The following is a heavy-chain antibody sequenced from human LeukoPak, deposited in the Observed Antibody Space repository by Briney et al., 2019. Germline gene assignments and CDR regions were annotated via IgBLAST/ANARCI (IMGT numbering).Heavy chain of an antibody. CDR1: GYSITSSSW. CDR3: ASSGYSYGYDAFDI. CDR2: IYYSGST. V-gene: IGHV4-28*01. J-gene: IGHJ3*02. D-gene: IGHD5-18*01. Sequence: SETLSLTCAVSGYSITSSSWWGWTRQPPGKGLEWIGYIYYSGSTNYNPSLKSRVTISVDTSKNQFSLKLSSVTAADTAVYYCASSGYSYGYDAFDIWGQGTMVTVSS.